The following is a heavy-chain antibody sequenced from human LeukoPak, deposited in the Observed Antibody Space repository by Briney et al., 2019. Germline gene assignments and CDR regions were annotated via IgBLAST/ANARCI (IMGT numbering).Heavy chain of an antibody. CDR1: GFTFSTYS. J-gene: IGHJ4*02. CDR2: ISSNNRYI. D-gene: IGHD4-17*01. CDR3: SRGDDYGASY. V-gene: IGHV3-21*01. Sequence: GGSLRLSCAASGFTFSTYSMNWVRQAPGKGLEWVSSISSNNRYIYYADSVKGRFTISRDNAKNSLYLQMNSLRAEDTAMYYCSRGDDYGASYWGQGTLVTVSS.